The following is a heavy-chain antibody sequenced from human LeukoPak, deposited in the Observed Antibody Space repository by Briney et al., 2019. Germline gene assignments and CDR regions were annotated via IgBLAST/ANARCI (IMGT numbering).Heavy chain of an antibody. CDR1: GYTFTGYY. V-gene: IGHV1-2*04. D-gene: IGHD2-21*02. CDR3: ARGLLFSHYYYYGMDV. CDR2: INPNSGGT. J-gene: IGHJ6*02. Sequence: ASVKVSCKASGYTFTGYYMHWVRQAPGQGLEWMGWINPNSGGTNYAQKFQGWVTMTRDTSISTAYMELSRLRSDDTAVYYCARGLLFSHYYYYGMDVWGQGTTVTVSS.